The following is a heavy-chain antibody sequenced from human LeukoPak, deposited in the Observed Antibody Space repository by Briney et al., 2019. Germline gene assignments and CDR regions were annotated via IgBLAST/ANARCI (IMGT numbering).Heavy chain of an antibody. J-gene: IGHJ4*02. CDR2: ISSSSSTI. CDR1: GFTFSSYS. D-gene: IGHD3-3*01. CDR3: ARDLAVLEWLFDY. Sequence: GGSLRLSCAASGFTFSSYSINWVRQGPGKGLEWVSPISSSSSTIYYADSVKGRFTISRDNAKNSLYLQMNSLRAEDTAVYYCARDLAVLEWLFDYWGQGTLVTVSS. V-gene: IGHV3-48*01.